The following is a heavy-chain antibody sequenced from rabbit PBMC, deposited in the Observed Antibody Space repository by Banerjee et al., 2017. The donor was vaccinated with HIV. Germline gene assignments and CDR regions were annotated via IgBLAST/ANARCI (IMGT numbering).Heavy chain of an antibody. CDR2: INTISGDT. CDR3: ARDLGGSSDL. V-gene: IGHV1S45*01. D-gene: IGHD8-1*01. J-gene: IGHJ3*01. Sequence: QEQLVESGGGLVQPEGSLTLTCTASGFSFSSSYWICWVRQAPGKGLEWIACINTISGDTVYATWAKGRFTISKTSSTTVTLQMTSLTAADTATYFCARDLGGSSDLWGQGTLVTVS. CDR1: GFSFSSSYW.